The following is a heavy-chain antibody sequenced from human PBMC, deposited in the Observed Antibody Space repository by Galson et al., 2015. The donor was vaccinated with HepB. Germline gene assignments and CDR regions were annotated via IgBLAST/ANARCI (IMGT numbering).Heavy chain of an antibody. CDR2: INSDGSTT. D-gene: IGHD3-3*01. Sequence: SLRLSCAASGFTFSSHWMHWVRQAPGKGLVWVSRINSDGSTTSYADSVKGRFTIFRDNAKNTLYLQMNSLRAEDTAVYYCARGDTGFLEWLFDYWGQGTLVTVSS. V-gene: IGHV3-74*01. CDR1: GFTFSSHW. CDR3: ARGDTGFLEWLFDY. J-gene: IGHJ4*02.